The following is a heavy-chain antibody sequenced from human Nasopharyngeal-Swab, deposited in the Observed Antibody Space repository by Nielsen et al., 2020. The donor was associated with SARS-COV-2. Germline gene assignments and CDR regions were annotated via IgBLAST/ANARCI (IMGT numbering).Heavy chain of an antibody. CDR3: ARGHLLDDFWSGYYIYKTYYYYGMDV. V-gene: IGHV4-34*01. D-gene: IGHD3-3*01. Sequence: SRQPPGKGLEWIGEINHSGSTNYNPSLKSRVTISVDTSKNQFSLKLSSVTAADTAVYYCARGHLLDDFWSGYYIYKTYYYYGMDVWGQGTTVTVSS. CDR2: INHSGST. J-gene: IGHJ6*02.